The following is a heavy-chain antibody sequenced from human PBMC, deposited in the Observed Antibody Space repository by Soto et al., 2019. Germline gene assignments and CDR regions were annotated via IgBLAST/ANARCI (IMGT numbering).Heavy chain of an antibody. J-gene: IGHJ4*02. D-gene: IGHD4-17*01. CDR2: ISGSGGST. V-gene: IGHV3-23*01. CDR3: ANVDMTTVIFDY. CDR1: GFTFSSYA. Sequence: EVQLLESGGGLVQPGGSLRLSCAASGFTFSSYAMSLVRQAPGKGLEWVSAISGSGGSTYYADSVKGRFTISRDNSKNTLYLQMNSLRAEDTAVYYCANVDMTTVIFDYWGQGTLVTVSS.